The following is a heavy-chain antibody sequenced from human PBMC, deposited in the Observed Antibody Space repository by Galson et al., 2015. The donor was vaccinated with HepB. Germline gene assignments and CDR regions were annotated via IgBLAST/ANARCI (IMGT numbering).Heavy chain of an antibody. CDR3: ARAPATGGFGESNFDY. CDR2: ISGSGAST. Sequence: SLRLSCAASGFTFSNYAMSWVRQAPGKGLEWVSVISGSGASTYYADSVKGRFIISRDNSKNTLSLQMNSLRAEDTAVYYCARAPATGGFGESNFDYWGQGTLVTVSS. CDR1: GFTFSNYA. J-gene: IGHJ4*02. D-gene: IGHD3-10*01. V-gene: IGHV3-23*01.